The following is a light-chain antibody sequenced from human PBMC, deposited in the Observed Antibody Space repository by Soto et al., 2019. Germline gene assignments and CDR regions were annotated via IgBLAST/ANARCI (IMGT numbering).Light chain of an antibody. J-gene: IGKJ5*01. CDR2: KVS. CDR1: HSLVYSDGNTY. V-gene: IGKV2-30*01. Sequence: DVVMTQSPLSLPVTLGQPASISCRSTHSLVYSDGNTYLNWFQQRPGQSPRRLIYKVSDRDSGVPDRFSGSGSGTDFALKISRVEAEDVGVYYCMKGTHWPITFGQGTRLEIK. CDR3: MKGTHWPIT.